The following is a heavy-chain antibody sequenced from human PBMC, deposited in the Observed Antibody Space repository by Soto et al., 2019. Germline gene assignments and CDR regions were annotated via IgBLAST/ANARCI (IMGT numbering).Heavy chain of an antibody. CDR3: AKSGLGTMDYFDY. CDR1: GFTFSSYA. Sequence: EVQLLESGGGLVQPGGSLRLSCAASGFTFSSYAMSWVRQAPGKGLEWVSAIRGSGGSTYYADSVKGRFTISRDNSKNTLYLQMNSLRAEDTAVYYCAKSGLGTMDYFDYWGQGTLVTVSS. V-gene: IGHV3-23*01. CDR2: IRGSGGST. J-gene: IGHJ4*02. D-gene: IGHD3-10*01.